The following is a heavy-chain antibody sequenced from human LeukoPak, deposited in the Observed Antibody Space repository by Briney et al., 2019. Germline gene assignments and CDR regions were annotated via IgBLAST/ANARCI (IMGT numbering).Heavy chain of an antibody. D-gene: IGHD4-11*01. V-gene: IGHV1-8*03. Sequence: ASVKVSCKASGYTFTSYDINWVRQATGQGLEWMGWMNPNSGNTGYAQKFQGRVTITRNTSISTAYMELSSLRSEDTAAYYCARAGGVGLTVTTYYYYYYMDVWGKGTTVTVSS. CDR1: GYTFTSYD. CDR3: ARAGGVGLTVTTYYYYYYMDV. CDR2: MNPNSGNT. J-gene: IGHJ6*03.